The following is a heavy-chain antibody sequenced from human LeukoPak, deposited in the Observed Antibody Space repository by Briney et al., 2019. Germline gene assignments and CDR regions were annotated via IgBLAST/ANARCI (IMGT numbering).Heavy chain of an antibody. Sequence: SETLSLTCAVYGGSFSGYYWSWIRQPPGKGLEWIGEINRSGSTNYNPSLKSRVTISVGTSKNQFSLKLSSVTAADTAVYYCARVGLYYYDSSGYYSPQGLFDYWGQGTLVTVSS. CDR3: ARVGLYYYDSSGYYSPQGLFDY. D-gene: IGHD3-22*01. J-gene: IGHJ4*02. V-gene: IGHV4-34*01. CDR2: INRSGST. CDR1: GGSFSGYY.